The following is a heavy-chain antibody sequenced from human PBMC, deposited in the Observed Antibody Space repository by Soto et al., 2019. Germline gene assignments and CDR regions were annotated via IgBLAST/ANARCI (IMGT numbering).Heavy chain of an antibody. D-gene: IGHD2-2*01. CDR1: GYSFTIYC. CDR2: IYPGDSDT. CDR3: ARQPKDIVVVPAAIPVQRYYCGMDV. V-gene: IGHV5-51*01. Sequence: GESLKISGDCSGYSFTIYCIGWVLQMPGKGLDWMGIIYPGDSDTRYSPSFEGQVTISADKSISTAYLQWSSLKASDTAMYYCARQPKDIVVVPAAIPVQRYYCGMDVWGQGTTVTVSS. J-gene: IGHJ6*02.